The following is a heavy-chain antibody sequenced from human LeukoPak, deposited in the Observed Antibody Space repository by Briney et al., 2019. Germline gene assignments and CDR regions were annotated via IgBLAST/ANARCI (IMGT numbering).Heavy chain of an antibody. V-gene: IGHV1-69*05. D-gene: IGHD6-13*01. CDR1: GVSFRDYT. CDR3: ASRFTARQLVPADYYHMDV. Sequence: APVKVSCKASGVSFRDYTINWVRQAPGQGLEWMGAIIPISGTTNYAQRLQGRVTLTMDDSATTAFMEMSSLRSEDTAVYYCASRFTARQLVPADYYHMDVWGKGTTVFVSS. CDR2: IIPISGTT. J-gene: IGHJ6*03.